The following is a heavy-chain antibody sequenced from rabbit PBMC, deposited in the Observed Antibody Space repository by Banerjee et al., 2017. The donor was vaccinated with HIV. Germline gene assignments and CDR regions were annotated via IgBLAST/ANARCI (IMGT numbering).Heavy chain of an antibody. V-gene: IGHV1S40*01. CDR2: IYAGSSGST. CDR3: ARSAAGSSYYPYYFNL. Sequence: QSLEESGGDLVKPGASLTLTCTASGFSFSSNYYMCWVRQAPGKGLEWIACIYAGSSGSTYYASWAKGRFTISKTSSTTVTLQMTSLTAADTATYFCARSAAGSSYYPYYFNLWGPGTLVTVS. D-gene: IGHD8-1*01. J-gene: IGHJ4*01. CDR1: GFSFSSNYY.